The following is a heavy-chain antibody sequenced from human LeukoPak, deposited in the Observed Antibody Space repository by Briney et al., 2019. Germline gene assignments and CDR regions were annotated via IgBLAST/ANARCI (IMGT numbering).Heavy chain of an antibody. J-gene: IGHJ3*02. CDR3: ASGGGYYNSDAFDI. CDR2: IYSGGTT. D-gene: IGHD3-10*01. V-gene: IGHV3-53*04. Sequence: GGSLRLSCAASGFTVSNNYMSWVRQAPGKGLEWVSIIYSGGTTYYADSVKGRFTLSRHNSKNTLYVQMNSLRPEDTAVYYRASGGGYYNSDAFDIWGQGTMVTVSS. CDR1: GFTVSNNY.